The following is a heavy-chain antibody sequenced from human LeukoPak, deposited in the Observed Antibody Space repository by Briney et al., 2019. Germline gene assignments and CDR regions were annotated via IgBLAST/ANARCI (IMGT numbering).Heavy chain of an antibody. CDR1: GGSISSSSYY. CDR2: IYYSGST. V-gene: IGHV4-39*07. J-gene: IGHJ4*02. CDR3: ARVRRVVVITNYFDY. Sequence: ETLSLTCTVSGGSISSSSYYWGWIRQPPGKGLEWIGSIYYSGSTYYNPSLKSRVTISVDTSKNQFSLKLSSVTAADTAVYYCARVRRVVVITNYFDYWGQGTLVTVSS. D-gene: IGHD3-22*01.